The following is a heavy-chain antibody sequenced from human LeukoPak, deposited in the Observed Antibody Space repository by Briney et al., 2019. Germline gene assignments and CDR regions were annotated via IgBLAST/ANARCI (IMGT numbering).Heavy chain of an antibody. CDR1: GFTFSSHQ. D-gene: IGHD1-7*01. CDR3: ARRFSGVNYGAYDM. CDR2: ISGNGGNT. Sequence: PGGSLRLSCAASGFTFSSHQMHWVRQAPGKGLEYVSAISGNGGNTYYANSAKGRFTISRDNSKNPLYLQMGSLRPEDMAVYYCARRFSGVNYGAYDMWGQGTMVTVSS. V-gene: IGHV3-64*01. J-gene: IGHJ3*02.